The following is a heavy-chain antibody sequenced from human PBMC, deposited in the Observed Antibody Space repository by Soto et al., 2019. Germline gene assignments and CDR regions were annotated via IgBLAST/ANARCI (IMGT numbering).Heavy chain of an antibody. V-gene: IGHV4-39*01. Sequence: QLQLQESGPGLVKPSETLSLTCTVSGGSISSSSYYWGWTRQPPGKGLEWIGSIYYSGSTYYNPSLKSRVTISVDTSKNQFSLKLSSVTAADTAVYYCAVIFGVVITPTCFDYWGQGTLVTVSS. CDR1: GGSISSSSYY. J-gene: IGHJ4*02. CDR2: IYYSGST. CDR3: AVIFGVVITPTCFDY. D-gene: IGHD3-3*01.